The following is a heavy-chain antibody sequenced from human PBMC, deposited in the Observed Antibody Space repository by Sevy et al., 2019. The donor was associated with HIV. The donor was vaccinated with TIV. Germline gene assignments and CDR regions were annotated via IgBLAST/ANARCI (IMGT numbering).Heavy chain of an antibody. CDR2: ISYGGSNK. CDR3: ARADYGDYSGEFDY. CDR1: GITFSSHA. D-gene: IGHD4-17*01. J-gene: IGHJ4*02. V-gene: IGHV3-30-3*01. Sequence: GGSLRLSCAASGITFSSHAMHWVRQAPGKGLEWVTIISYGGSNKYYADSVKGGFTISRDNSKNTLYLQMNSLRAADTAVYYCARADYGDYSGEFDYWGQGTLVTVSS.